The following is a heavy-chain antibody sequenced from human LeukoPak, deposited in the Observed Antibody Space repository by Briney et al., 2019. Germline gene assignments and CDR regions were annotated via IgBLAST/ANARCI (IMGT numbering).Heavy chain of an antibody. CDR1: GGSITNAIYS. CDR2: IHHSGGT. D-gene: IGHD2-8*01. J-gene: IGHJ5*02. Sequence: PSETLSLTCAVSGGSITNAIYSWSWVRQPPGKGLEWIGYIHHSGGTFYNPALNSRVTIAVDKSRNQFSLKLRSVTAADTAVYFCVREDPMYGWLDPWGQGTLVSVSS. V-gene: IGHV4-30-2*01. CDR3: VREDPMYGWLDP.